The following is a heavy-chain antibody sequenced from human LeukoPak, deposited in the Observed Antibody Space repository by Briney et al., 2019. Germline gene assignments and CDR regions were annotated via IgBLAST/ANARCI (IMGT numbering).Heavy chain of an antibody. CDR1: GFTFSSYG. D-gene: IGHD6-19*01. CDR3: AKDPIAVAGSNYYGMDV. Sequence: PGGSLRLSCAASGFTFSSYGMHWVRQAPGKGLEWVAVISSDGSNKYYADSVKGRFTISRDNSKNTLYLQMNSLRAEDTAVYYCAKDPIAVAGSNYYGMDVWGQGTTVSVSS. J-gene: IGHJ6*02. CDR2: ISSDGSNK. V-gene: IGHV3-30*18.